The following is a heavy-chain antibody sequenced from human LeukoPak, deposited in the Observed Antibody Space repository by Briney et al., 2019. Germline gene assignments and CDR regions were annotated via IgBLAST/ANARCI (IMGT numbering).Heavy chain of an antibody. D-gene: IGHD1-26*01. CDR1: GFTFSSYA. V-gene: IGHV3-23*01. Sequence: GGSLRLSCAASGFTFSSYAMSWVRQAPGKGLEWVSAISGSGASTYYADSVKGRFTISRDNSKNTLYLQMNSLRVEDTAVYYCAKDVGKWESLHFFDYWGQGTLVTVSS. CDR3: AKDVGKWESLHFFDY. CDR2: ISGSGAST. J-gene: IGHJ4*02.